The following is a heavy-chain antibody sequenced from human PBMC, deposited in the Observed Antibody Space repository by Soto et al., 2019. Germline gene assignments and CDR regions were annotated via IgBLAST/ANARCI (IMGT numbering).Heavy chain of an antibody. CDR1: GFTFSSYA. V-gene: IGHV3-23*01. CDR2: ISGSGGST. CDR3: ETPDMGATPLFDY. J-gene: IGHJ4*02. D-gene: IGHD1-26*01. Sequence: GALRLSCAASGFTFSSYAMSWVRQAPGKGLEWVSAISGSGGSTYYADSVKGRFTISRDNSKNTLYLQMNSLRAEDTAVYYCETPDMGATPLFDYWGQGTLVTVPQ.